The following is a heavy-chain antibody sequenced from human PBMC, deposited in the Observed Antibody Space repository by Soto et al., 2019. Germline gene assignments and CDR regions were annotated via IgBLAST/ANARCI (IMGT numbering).Heavy chain of an antibody. CDR2: MNPNSGNT. CDR1: GYTFTSYD. CDR3: AIYCSGGSCYPVGVDY. J-gene: IGHJ4*02. Sequence: QVQLVQSGAEVKKPGASVKVSCKASGYTFTSYDINWVRQATGQGLEWMGWMNPNSGNTGYAQKFQGRVTMTRNTSISTAYMELSRLRSEDTAVAYCAIYCSGGSCYPVGVDYWGQGTLVTVSS. D-gene: IGHD2-15*01. V-gene: IGHV1-8*01.